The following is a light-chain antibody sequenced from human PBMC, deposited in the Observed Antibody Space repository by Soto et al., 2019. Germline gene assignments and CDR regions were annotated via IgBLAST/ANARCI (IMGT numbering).Light chain of an antibody. V-gene: IGKV1-39*01. J-gene: IGKJ5*01. Sequence: DIQMTQSPSSLSACVGDRVTITCRASQSISSYLNWYQQKPGKAPKFLIYVASSLQSGVPSRFSGSGSGTDFTLTISSLQPEDFATYYCQQSYKTPLTFGQGTRLEIQ. CDR2: VAS. CDR1: QSISSY. CDR3: QQSYKTPLT.